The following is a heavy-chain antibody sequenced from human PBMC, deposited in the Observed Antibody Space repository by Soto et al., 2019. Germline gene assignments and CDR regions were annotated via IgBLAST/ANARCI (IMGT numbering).Heavy chain of an antibody. CDR1: GFTFSSYG. J-gene: IGHJ4*02. Sequence: QVQLVESGGVVVQPGRSLRLSCAASGFTFSSYGMHWVRQAPGKGLEWVAVMWSEGGNKHYADSVKGRFTISRDNSKNTLYLQMNRLRAEDTAVYYCASDHPDDSSGYFSLDYWGQGTLVTVSS. D-gene: IGHD3-22*01. CDR2: MWSEGGNK. V-gene: IGHV3-33*01. CDR3: ASDHPDDSSGYFSLDY.